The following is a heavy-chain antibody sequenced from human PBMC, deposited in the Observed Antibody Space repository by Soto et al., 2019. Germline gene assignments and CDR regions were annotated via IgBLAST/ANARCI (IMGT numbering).Heavy chain of an antibody. D-gene: IGHD6-19*01. CDR3: AKGVSSGWYSCYAMDV. V-gene: IGHV3-23*01. Sequence: EVQLLESGGALEQPGGSLRLSCAASGFMFRSYAMSWVRQAPGKGLEWVSAINGGGGNTYYADSVKGRFTISRDNSKKPVYLQMNSLRADDTAVYYCAKGVSSGWYSCYAMDVWGRGTTVTVSS. CDR1: GFMFRSYA. CDR2: INGGGGNT. J-gene: IGHJ6*02.